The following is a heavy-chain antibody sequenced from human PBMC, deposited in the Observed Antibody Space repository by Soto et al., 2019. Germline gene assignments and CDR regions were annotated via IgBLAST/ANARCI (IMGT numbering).Heavy chain of an antibody. V-gene: IGHV4-59*08. CDR3: ARRYGGNLDY. D-gene: IGHD1-26*01. J-gene: IGHJ4*02. CDR1: GGSISNFY. Sequence: SETLSLTCTVSGGSISNFYWSWIWQPPGKGLEWIGYIYYSGSTNYNPSLKSRVTISVDTSKNQFSLKLSSVTAADTAVYFCARRYGGNLDYWGQGTLVTVSS. CDR2: IYYSGST.